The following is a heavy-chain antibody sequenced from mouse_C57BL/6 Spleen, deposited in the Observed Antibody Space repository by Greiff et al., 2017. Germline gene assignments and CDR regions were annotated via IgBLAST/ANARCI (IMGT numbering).Heavy chain of an antibody. D-gene: IGHD1-1*01. Sequence: QVQLQQPGAELVKPGASVKLSCKASGYTFTSYWMHWVKQRPGQGLEWIGMIHPNSGSTNDNEKFKSKATLTVDKSSSTAYMQLSSLTSEDSAVYYCARSGGSYAMDYWGQGTSVTVSS. V-gene: IGHV1-64*01. CDR3: ARSGGSYAMDY. CDR1: GYTFTSYW. J-gene: IGHJ4*01. CDR2: IHPNSGST.